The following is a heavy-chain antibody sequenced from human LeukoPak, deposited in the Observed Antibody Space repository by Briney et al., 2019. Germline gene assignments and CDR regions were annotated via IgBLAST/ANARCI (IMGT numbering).Heavy chain of an antibody. CDR3: AKSAIWSSSYFDY. D-gene: IGHD6-6*01. J-gene: IGHJ4*02. CDR1: GFTFSGYA. Sequence: GGSLRLSCAASGFTFSGYALNWVRQSPGRGLEWVSTISGDGGTIYYADSVKGRLTISRDNSKNTLYLQINTLRADDTAIYYCAKSAIWSSSYFDYWGQGTLVTVSA. V-gene: IGHV3-23*01. CDR2: ISGDGGTI.